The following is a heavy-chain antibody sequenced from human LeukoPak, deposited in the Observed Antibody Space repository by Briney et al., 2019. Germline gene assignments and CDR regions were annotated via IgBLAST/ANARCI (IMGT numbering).Heavy chain of an antibody. D-gene: IGHD4-23*01. J-gene: IGHJ4*02. CDR2: INHSGST. Sequence: SETLSLTCAVYVESFSDYYWSWIRQPPGRGLEWIGEINHSGSTNYNPSLKSRVTISVDTSKKQFSLKLSSVTAEDTAVYYCARRAGGYSHPYDYWGQGTLVTVSS. CDR1: VESFSDYY. CDR3: ARRAGGYSHPYDY. V-gene: IGHV4-34*01.